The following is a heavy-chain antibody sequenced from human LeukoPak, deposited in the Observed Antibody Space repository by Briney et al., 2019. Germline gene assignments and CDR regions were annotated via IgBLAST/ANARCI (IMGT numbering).Heavy chain of an antibody. Sequence: SETLPLTCTVSGGSISSYYWSWIRQPAGKGLEWIGCIYTSGSTNYNPSLKSRVTMSVDTSKNQFSLKLSSVTAADTAVYYCARDAAAGVFFDYWGQGTLVTVSS. CDR1: GGSISSYY. V-gene: IGHV4-4*07. D-gene: IGHD6-13*01. CDR3: ARDAAAGVFFDY. J-gene: IGHJ4*02. CDR2: IYTSGST.